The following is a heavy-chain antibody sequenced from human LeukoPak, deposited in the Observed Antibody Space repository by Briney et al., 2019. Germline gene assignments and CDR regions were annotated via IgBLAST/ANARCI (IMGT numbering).Heavy chain of an antibody. CDR1: GFSFSSYW. Sequence: GGSLRLSCAASGFSFSSYWMSWVRQAPGKGLEWVANIKQDGSEKYYVDSVKGRFTISRDNAKNSLYLQMNSLRAEDTAVYYCARDFGRGAVAHWGQGTLVTVSS. CDR2: IKQDGSEK. V-gene: IGHV3-7*01. D-gene: IGHD6-19*01. CDR3: ARDFGRGAVAH. J-gene: IGHJ4*02.